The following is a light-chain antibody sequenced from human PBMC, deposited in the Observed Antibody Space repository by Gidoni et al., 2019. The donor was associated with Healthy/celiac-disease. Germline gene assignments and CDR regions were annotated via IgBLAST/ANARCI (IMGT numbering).Light chain of an antibody. V-gene: IGLV3-21*02. Sequence: SYVLTQPPSVSVAPGQTARLTCGGNNMGSKSAHWDQQTPGQAPVLVVYDDSDRPSGIPERFSGSNSGNTATLTISRVEAGDEADYYCQVWDSSSDHPVVFGGGTKLTVL. CDR1: NMGSKS. CDR2: DDS. CDR3: QVWDSSSDHPVV. J-gene: IGLJ2*01.